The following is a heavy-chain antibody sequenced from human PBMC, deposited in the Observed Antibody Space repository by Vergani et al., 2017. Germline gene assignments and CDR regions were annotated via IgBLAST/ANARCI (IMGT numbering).Heavy chain of an antibody. CDR2: ISGSGGST. D-gene: IGHD1-26*01. CDR1: GFTFSSYA. V-gene: IGHV3-23*01. Sequence: EVQLLESGGGLVQPGGSLRLSCAASGFTFSSYAMSWVRQAPGKGLEWVSAISGSGGSTYYADSVKGRFTISRDNSKNTLYLQMNSLRAEDTAVYYCAKHVTYSGSSPTYADAFDIWGQGTMVTVSS. CDR3: AKHVTYSGSSPTYADAFDI. J-gene: IGHJ3*02.